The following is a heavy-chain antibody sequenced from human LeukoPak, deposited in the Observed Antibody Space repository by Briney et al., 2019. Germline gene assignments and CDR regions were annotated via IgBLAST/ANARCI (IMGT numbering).Heavy chain of an antibody. D-gene: IGHD1-26*01. CDR3: ARVPLSEWELPQPADY. CDR2: ISAYNGNT. CDR1: GYTFTSYG. J-gene: IGHJ4*02. V-gene: IGHV1-18*01. Sequence: WASVKVSCKASGYTFTSYGIRWVRQAPGQGLEWMGWISAYNGNTNYAHKLQGRVTMTTDTSTSTAYMELRSLRSDDTAVYYCARVPLSEWELPQPADYWGQGTLVTVSS.